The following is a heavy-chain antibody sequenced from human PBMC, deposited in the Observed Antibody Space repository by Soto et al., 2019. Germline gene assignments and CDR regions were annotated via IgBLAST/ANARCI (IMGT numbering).Heavy chain of an antibody. Sequence: QVQLRESGPGLVKPSQTLSLTCSVSGASVAGVSYYWSWVLQPPGKGLEWIGYIPSRGRPFYNPSLTSRGTISADTYKNQLSLQLTSVTAADTAVYYCARDTYSGYDFGLWGQGTLVTVSS. D-gene: IGHD5-12*01. CDR3: ARDTYSGYDFGL. V-gene: IGHV4-30-4*01. CDR2: IPSRGRP. J-gene: IGHJ5*02. CDR1: GASVAGVSYY.